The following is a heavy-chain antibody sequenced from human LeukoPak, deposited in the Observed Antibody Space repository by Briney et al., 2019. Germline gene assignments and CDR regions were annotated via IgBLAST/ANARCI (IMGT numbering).Heavy chain of an antibody. CDR2: IIPIFGTA. V-gene: IGHV1-69*05. D-gene: IGHD6-19*01. J-gene: IGHJ4*02. Sequence: ASVKVSCKASGGTFSSYAISWVRQAPGQGLEWMGGIIPIFGTANYAQKFQGRVTMTRDTSTSTAYMELRSLRSDDTAVYYCARVDSSGWYSDYWGQGTLVSVSS. CDR3: ARVDSSGWYSDY. CDR1: GGTFSSYA.